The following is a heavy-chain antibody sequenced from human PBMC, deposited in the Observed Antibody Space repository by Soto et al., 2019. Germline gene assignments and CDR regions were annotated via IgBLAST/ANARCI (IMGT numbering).Heavy chain of an antibody. CDR3: AKESLPEHYGDTLFDY. D-gene: IGHD4-17*01. J-gene: IGHJ4*02. V-gene: IGHV3-23*01. CDR1: GSTFKNHA. CDR2: FSAGGRA. Sequence: GGHLRLSYPAAGSTFKNHALSCFRTATRKGLEWVSTFSAGGRAYYAASVQGRFTIARDSSQDTVHLQISDLRPEDTAVYYCAKESLPEHYGDTLFDYWGQGTRVTVSS.